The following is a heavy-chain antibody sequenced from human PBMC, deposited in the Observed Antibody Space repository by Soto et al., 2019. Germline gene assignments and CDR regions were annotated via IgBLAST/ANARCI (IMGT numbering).Heavy chain of an antibody. CDR2: INTGNGNT. V-gene: IGHV1-3*04. CDR3: ARDIINNGPVY. CDR1: GYTFATYA. J-gene: IGHJ4*02. Sequence: QVHLVQSGADVKKPGASVKVSCKASGYTFATYAMHWVRQAPGQRLEWMGWINTGNGNTRYSQKFQGRVTITRDTSASTAYMELSSLRSEDTAVYYCARDIINNGPVYWGQGTLVTVSS. D-gene: IGHD1-20*01.